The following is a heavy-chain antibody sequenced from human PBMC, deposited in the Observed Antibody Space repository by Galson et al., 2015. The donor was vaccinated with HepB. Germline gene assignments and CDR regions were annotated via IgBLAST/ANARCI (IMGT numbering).Heavy chain of an antibody. CDR1: GFAFNSHH. CDR2: SGPRGETT. V-gene: IGHV3-23*01. J-gene: IGHJ4*02. D-gene: IGHD2-21*02. CDR3: AKVTWGGDWHS. Sequence: PLRLSCAASGFAFNSHHWSGVRQAPGEGLEWVSASGPRGETTFYADSMRGRFTISRDNSRNTLYLQMNSLRAEDTAIYYCAKVTWGGDWHSWGQGTLVTVSS.